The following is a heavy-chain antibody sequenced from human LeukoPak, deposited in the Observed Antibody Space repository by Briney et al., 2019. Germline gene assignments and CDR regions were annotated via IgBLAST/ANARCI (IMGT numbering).Heavy chain of an antibody. CDR1: GFTFSSYS. CDR2: ISSSSSYI. D-gene: IGHD7-27*01. CDR3: AREEGGRLGIDYYFDY. V-gene: IGHV3-21*01. J-gene: IGHJ4*02. Sequence: GGSLRLSCAASGFTFSSYSMNWVRQAPGKGLEWVSSISSSSSYIYYADSVKGRFTISRDNAKNSLYLQMNSLRAEDTAVYYCAREEGGRLGIDYYFDYWGQGTLVTVSS.